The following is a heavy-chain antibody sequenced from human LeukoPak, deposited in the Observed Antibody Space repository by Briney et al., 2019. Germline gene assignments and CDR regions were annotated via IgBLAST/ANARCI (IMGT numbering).Heavy chain of an antibody. CDR3: ARSRNNYYGSGSYYNSGDDAFDI. D-gene: IGHD3-10*01. J-gene: IGHJ3*02. CDR2: IYTSGST. CDR1: GGSISSYY. V-gene: IGHV4-4*07. Sequence: SETLSLTCTVSGGSISSYYWSWIRQPAGKGLEWIGRIYTSGSTNYNPSLKSRVTMSVDTSKNQFSLNLSSVTAAGTAVYYCARSRNNYYGSGSYYNSGDDAFDIWDQGTMVTVSS.